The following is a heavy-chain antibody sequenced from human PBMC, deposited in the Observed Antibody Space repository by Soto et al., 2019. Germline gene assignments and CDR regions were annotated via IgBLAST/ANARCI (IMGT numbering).Heavy chain of an antibody. CDR1: GFTFSSYG. Sequence: QVQLVESGGGVVQPGRSLRLSCAASGFTFSSYGMHWVRQAPGKGLEWVAVISYDGSNKYYADSVKGRFTISRDNSKNTLYRQMNSLRAEDTAVYYCAKVRSSGWDEYGMDVWGQGTTVTVSS. CDR2: ISYDGSNK. D-gene: IGHD6-19*01. CDR3: AKVRSSGWDEYGMDV. V-gene: IGHV3-30*18. J-gene: IGHJ6*02.